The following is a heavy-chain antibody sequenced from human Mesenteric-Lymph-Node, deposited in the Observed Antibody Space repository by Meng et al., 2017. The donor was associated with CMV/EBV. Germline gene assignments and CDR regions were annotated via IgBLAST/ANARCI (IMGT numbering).Heavy chain of an antibody. Sequence: GGSLRLSCAASGFTFSDSTLHWVRQASGKGLQWVGRIRPKVDNYATGYGASVKGRFTISRDDSKNTAYLQMNSLRAEDTAVYYCAKVGDFWNGYYLGYDYWGQGTLVTVSS. V-gene: IGHV3-73*01. J-gene: IGHJ4*02. CDR1: GFTFSDST. CDR2: IRPKVDNYAT. CDR3: AKVGDFWNGYYLGYDY. D-gene: IGHD3-3*01.